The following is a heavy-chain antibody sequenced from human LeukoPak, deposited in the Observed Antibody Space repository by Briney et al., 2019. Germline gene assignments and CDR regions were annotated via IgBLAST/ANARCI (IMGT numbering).Heavy chain of an antibody. CDR2: IAYDGSNK. CDR3: AKSAFWHSSNWYYFDY. V-gene: IGHV3-30*18. Sequence: GGSLRLSCVASGFTFRSYGMHWVRQAPGKGLEWVAVIAYDGSNKYYADSVKGRFTISRDNSKNTLYLQMNSLRAEDTAVYYCAKSAFWHSSNWYYFDYWGQGTLVTVPS. D-gene: IGHD6-13*01. CDR1: GFTFRSYG. J-gene: IGHJ4*02.